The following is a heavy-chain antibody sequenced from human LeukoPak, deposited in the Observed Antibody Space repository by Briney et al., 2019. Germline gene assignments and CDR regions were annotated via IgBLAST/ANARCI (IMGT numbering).Heavy chain of an antibody. V-gene: IGHV3-30*02. CDR2: IRYDGTNK. CDR1: GFTFNNYG. J-gene: IGHJ1*01. Sequence: PGGSLRLSCAASGFTFNNYGMHWVRQAPGKGLEWVAFIRYDGTNKYYADSVKGRFTISRDNSKNTLYLQMNSLRAEDTAVYYCARDLNLSWGQGTLVTVSS. CDR3: ARDLNLS.